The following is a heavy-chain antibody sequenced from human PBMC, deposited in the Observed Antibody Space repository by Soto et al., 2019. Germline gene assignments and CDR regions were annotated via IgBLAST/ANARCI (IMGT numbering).Heavy chain of an antibody. Sequence: GGSLRLSCAASGFTFSSYAMHWVRQAPGKGLEWVAVISYDGSNKYYADSVKGRFTISRDNSKNTLYLQMNSLRAEDTAVYYCARGDGLAAPDIRDFDYWGQGTLVTVSS. CDR2: ISYDGSNK. CDR3: ARGDGLAAPDIRDFDY. D-gene: IGHD3-3*02. J-gene: IGHJ4*02. V-gene: IGHV3-30-3*01. CDR1: GFTFSSYA.